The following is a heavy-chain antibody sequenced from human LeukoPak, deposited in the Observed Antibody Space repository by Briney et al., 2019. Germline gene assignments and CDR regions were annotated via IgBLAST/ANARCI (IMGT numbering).Heavy chain of an antibody. CDR2: IYHTGST. Sequence: PSETLSLTCTVSGGSISNYYWSWIRQPPGKGLGWFGYIYHTGSTNYNPSLKSRVTISVDTSKNQFSLRLSSVTAADTAVYYCAGGGDSGGYYYPMFDYWGQGTLVTVSS. D-gene: IGHD3-22*01. V-gene: IGHV4-59*01. CDR1: GGSISNYY. J-gene: IGHJ4*02. CDR3: AGGGDSGGYYYPMFDY.